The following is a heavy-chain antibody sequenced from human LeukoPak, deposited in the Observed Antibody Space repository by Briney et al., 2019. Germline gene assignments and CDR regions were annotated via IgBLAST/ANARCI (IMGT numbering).Heavy chain of an antibody. D-gene: IGHD3-3*01. CDR3: ARDNDFWSGYYSFDF. V-gene: IGHV4-31*03. Sequence: SQTLSLTCTVSGDPINSAAYYWSWIRQHPGKGLEWIGYIYYSGSTSYNPSLQSRVTISIDTSKNQFSLKLSSVTAADTAVYYCARDNDFWSGYYSFDFWGRGTLVTVSS. CDR1: GDPINSAAYY. J-gene: IGHJ4*02. CDR2: IYYSGST.